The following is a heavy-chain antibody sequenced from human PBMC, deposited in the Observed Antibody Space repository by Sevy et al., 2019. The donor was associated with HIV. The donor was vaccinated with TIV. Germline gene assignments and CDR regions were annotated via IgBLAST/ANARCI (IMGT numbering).Heavy chain of an antibody. D-gene: IGHD1-1*01. CDR1: GDGISSRGTV. J-gene: IGHJ4*02. CDR2: TYYRSKWWN. Sequence: SQTLSLTCAISGDGISSRGTVWNWIRQSPSRGLEWLGRTYYRSKWWNNYALSVKSRISINPDTSKNQVSLHLNSVTPDETAVYYCARDGGSNWDGRPSGTVFDYWGQGTLVTVSS. V-gene: IGHV6-1*01. CDR3: ARDGGSNWDGRPSGTVFDY.